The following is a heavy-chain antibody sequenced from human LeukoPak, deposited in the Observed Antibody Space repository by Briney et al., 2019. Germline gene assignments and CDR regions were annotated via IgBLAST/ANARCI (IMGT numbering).Heavy chain of an antibody. Sequence: SETLSLTCTVSGGSISSYYWSWIRQPPGKGLEWTGYIYYSGSTNYNPSLKSRVTISVDTSKNQFSLKLSSVTAADTAVYYCARDESYYYDSSGYPVDAFDIWGQGTMVTVSS. J-gene: IGHJ3*02. CDR3: ARDESYYYDSSGYPVDAFDI. CDR1: GGSISSYY. V-gene: IGHV4-59*01. CDR2: IYYSGST. D-gene: IGHD3-22*01.